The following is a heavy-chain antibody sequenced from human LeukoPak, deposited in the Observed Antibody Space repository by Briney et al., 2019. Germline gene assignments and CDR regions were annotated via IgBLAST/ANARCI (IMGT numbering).Heavy chain of an antibody. D-gene: IGHD1-26*01. CDR1: GFTFSSYG. Sequence: GGTLRLSCAASGFTFSSYGMSWVRQAPGKGLEWVSAISGSGGSTYYADSVKGRFTISRDNSKNTLYLQMNSLRAEDTAVYYCAKEGAWYSGYYFDYWGQGTLVTVSS. CDR3: AKEGAWYSGYYFDY. CDR2: ISGSGGST. J-gene: IGHJ4*02. V-gene: IGHV3-23*01.